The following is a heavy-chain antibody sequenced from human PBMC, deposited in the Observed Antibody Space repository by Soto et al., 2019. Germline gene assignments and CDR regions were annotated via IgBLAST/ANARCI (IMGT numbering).Heavy chain of an antibody. D-gene: IGHD2-15*01. CDR2: IYYSGST. J-gene: IGHJ5*02. V-gene: IGHV4-59*08. Sequence: SETLSLTCTVSGGSISSYYWSWIRQPPGKGLEWIGYIYYSGSTNYNPSLKSRVTISVDTSKNQFSLKLSSVTAADTAVYYCARHIVVVVAASGFDPWGQGILVTVSS. CDR1: GGSISSYY. CDR3: ARHIVVVVAASGFDP.